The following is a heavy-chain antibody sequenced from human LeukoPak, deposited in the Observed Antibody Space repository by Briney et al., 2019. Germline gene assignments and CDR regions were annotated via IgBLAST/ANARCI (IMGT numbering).Heavy chain of an antibody. J-gene: IGHJ4*02. D-gene: IGHD3-10*01. CDR3: ARGELISGFDY. CDR1: GGSFSGYY. V-gene: IGHV4-59*01. Sequence: KTSETLSLTCAVYGGSFSGYYWSWIRQPPGRGLEWIGYIYYSGSTNYNPSLKSRVTISVDTSKNQFSLKLSSVTAADTAVYYCARGELISGFDYWGQGTLVTVSS. CDR2: IYYSGST.